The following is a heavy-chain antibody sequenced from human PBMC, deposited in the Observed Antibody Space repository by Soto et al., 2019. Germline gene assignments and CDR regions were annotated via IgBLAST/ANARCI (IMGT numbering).Heavy chain of an antibody. D-gene: IGHD2-15*01. V-gene: IGHV4-59*05. CDR2: IYYRGST. Sequence: PSETLSLTCTVSGGSISSYYWSWIRQPPGTGLEWIGSIYYRGSTFYNPSLKSRVTISVDTSKNQFSLKLSSVTAADTAVYYCARLHCSGGSCYSFGSSWFDPWGPGTLVTVFS. CDR1: GGSISSYY. CDR3: ARLHCSGGSCYSFGSSWFDP. J-gene: IGHJ5*02.